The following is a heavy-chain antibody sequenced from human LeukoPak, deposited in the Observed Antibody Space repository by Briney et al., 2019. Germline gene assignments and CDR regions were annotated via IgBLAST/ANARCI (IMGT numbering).Heavy chain of an antibody. D-gene: IGHD1-14*01. V-gene: IGHV4-30-2*01. Sequence: LRLSCAASGFTFDDYAMHWVRQAPGKGLEWVGYIYHSGSTYYNPCLKSRITISVDRSKNQFSLKLSSVTAADTAVYYCARKPLWYFDLWGRGTLVTVSS. CDR3: ARKPLWYFDL. J-gene: IGHJ2*01. CDR1: GFTFDDYA. CDR2: IYHSGST.